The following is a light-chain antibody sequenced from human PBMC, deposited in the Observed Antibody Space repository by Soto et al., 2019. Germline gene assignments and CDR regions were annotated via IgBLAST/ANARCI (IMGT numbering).Light chain of an antibody. CDR1: QDISRY. V-gene: IGKV1-33*01. J-gene: IGKJ2*01. CDR2: DAS. CDR3: QQYDHPPYT. Sequence: DIQMTQSPSSLSATVGDRVTLKCQASQDISRYLNWYQQKPGKAPKLLIYDASNMEREVPSRFTGSGSGTDFSLTISSLQPEDIAIYYCQQYDHPPYTFGHGTKLEIK.